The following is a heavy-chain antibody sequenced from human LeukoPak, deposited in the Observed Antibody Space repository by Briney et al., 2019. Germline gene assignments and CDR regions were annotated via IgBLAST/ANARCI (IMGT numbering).Heavy chain of an antibody. D-gene: IGHD5-12*01. CDR2: ITENGDNT. J-gene: IGHJ4*02. V-gene: IGHV3-23*01. CDR3: AKGLYRYSGYDARIFDY. CDR1: GFTFSSYA. Sequence: PGWSLRLSCAASGFTFSSYAMSWVRQAPGKGLEWVSGITENGDNTYYADSVKGRFTISRDNSKNTLYLQMNSLRAEDTAVYYCAKGLYRYSGYDARIFDYWGQGTLVTVSS.